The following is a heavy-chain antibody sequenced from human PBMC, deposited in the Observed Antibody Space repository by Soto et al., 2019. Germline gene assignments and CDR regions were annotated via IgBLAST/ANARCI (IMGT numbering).Heavy chain of an antibody. Sequence: QVQLVESGGGVVQPGKSLRLSCAASGFTFSTYGMDWVRQAPGKGLEWVAVIWYDGSNKYHGDSLKGRFTISRDNSKNTLYLQINNLRAEDTAVYYCGRDGALGDTAVVDSCGQGTLVTVSS. D-gene: IGHD5-18*01. CDR1: GFTFSTYG. CDR3: GRDGALGDTAVVDS. V-gene: IGHV3-33*01. J-gene: IGHJ4*02. CDR2: IWYDGSNK.